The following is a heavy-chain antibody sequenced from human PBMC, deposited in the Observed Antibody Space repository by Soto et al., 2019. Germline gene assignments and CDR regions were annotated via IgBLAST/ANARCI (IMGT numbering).Heavy chain of an antibody. CDR1: GYTFTSYA. V-gene: IGHV1-3*01. Sequence: ASVKVSCKASGYTFTSYAMHWVRQAPGQRLEWMGWINAGNGNTKYSQKFQGRVTITRDTSARTAYMELSSLRSEDTAVYYCARDRSHVLRFLEWLSIFDYWGQGTLVTVSS. J-gene: IGHJ4*02. D-gene: IGHD3-3*01. CDR3: ARDRSHVLRFLEWLSIFDY. CDR2: INAGNGNT.